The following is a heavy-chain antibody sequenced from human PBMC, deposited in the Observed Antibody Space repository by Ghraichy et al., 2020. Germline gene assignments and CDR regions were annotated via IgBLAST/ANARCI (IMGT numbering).Heavy chain of an antibody. J-gene: IGHJ3*02. D-gene: IGHD3-9*01. Sequence: ASVKVSCKASGYTFTDYYINWVRQAPGQGLEWMGWINPNSGGTNYAQKFVGRVTMTRDTSISTTYMEVSRLRSDDTAVYYCAGSPRYGYDIYVFHIWGQGTMVTVSS. CDR1: GYTFTDYY. V-gene: IGHV1-2*02. CDR2: INPNSGGT. CDR3: AGSPRYGYDIYVFHI.